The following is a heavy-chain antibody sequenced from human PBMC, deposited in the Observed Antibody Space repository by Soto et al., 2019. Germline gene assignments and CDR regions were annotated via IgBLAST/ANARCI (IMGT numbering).Heavy chain of an antibody. CDR3: TNFDP. CDR1: GFTFSSYA. V-gene: IGHV3-30-3*01. CDR2: ISYGGSNK. Sequence: PGGSLRLSCAASGFTFSSYAMHWVRQAPGKGLEWVAVISYGGSNKYYADSVKGRFTISRDNSKNTLYLQMNSLRAEDTAVYYCTNFDPWGQGTLVTVSS. J-gene: IGHJ5*02.